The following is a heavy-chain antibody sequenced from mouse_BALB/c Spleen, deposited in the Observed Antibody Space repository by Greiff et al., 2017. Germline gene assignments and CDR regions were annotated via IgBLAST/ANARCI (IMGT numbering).Heavy chain of an antibody. J-gene: IGHJ4*01. CDR3: AKSNGDY. Sequence: QVQLQQSGAELVRPGTSVKVSCKASGYAFTNYLIEWVKQRPGQGLEWIGVINPGSGGTNYNEKFKGKATLTADKSSSTAYMQLSSLTSDDSAVYFCAKSNGDYWGQGTSVTVSS. CDR1: GYAFTNYL. V-gene: IGHV1-54*01. CDR2: INPGSGGT. D-gene: IGHD6-2*01.